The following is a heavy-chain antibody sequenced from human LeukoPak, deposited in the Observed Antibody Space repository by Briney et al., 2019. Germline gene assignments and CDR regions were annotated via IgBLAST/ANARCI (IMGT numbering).Heavy chain of an antibody. CDR1: EGTFSTYD. J-gene: IGHJ4*02. Sequence: GASVKVSCKASEGTFSTYDINWVRLAPGQGLEWMGIINPSGGSTSYAQKFQGRVTMTRDTSTSTVYMELSSLRSEDTAVYYCASSAGGGAFDYWGQGTLVTVSS. V-gene: IGHV1-46*01. CDR2: INPSGGST. D-gene: IGHD6-13*01. CDR3: ASSAGGGAFDY.